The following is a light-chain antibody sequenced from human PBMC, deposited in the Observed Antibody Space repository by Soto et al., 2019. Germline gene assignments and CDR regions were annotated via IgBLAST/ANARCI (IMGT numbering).Light chain of an antibody. CDR1: QSVDSTY. CDR3: QYYDSFRT. Sequence: GERATLSCRASQSVDSTYLTWYQQKPGQAPRLLIYGASGRATGIPDRFSGSGSGTDFTLTISRLEPEDFAVYFCQYYDSFRTFGQGTKVDI. J-gene: IGKJ1*01. V-gene: IGKV3-20*01. CDR2: GAS.